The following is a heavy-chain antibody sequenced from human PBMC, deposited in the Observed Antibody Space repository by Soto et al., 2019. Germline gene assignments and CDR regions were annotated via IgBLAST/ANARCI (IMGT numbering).Heavy chain of an antibody. V-gene: IGHV3-53*01. CDR3: AREAVVPAAIPSPYYYYGMDV. CDR1: GFTVSSNY. D-gene: IGHD2-2*01. CDR2: IYSGGST. Sequence: GGSLRPSCAASGFTVSSNYMSWVRQAPGKGLEWVSVIYSGGSTYYADSVKGRFTISRDNSKNTLYLQMNSLRAEDTAVYYCAREAVVPAAIPSPYYYYGMDVWGQGTTVTVSS. J-gene: IGHJ6*02.